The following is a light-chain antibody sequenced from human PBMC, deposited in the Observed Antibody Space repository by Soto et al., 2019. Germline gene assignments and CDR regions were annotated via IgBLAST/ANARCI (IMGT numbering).Light chain of an antibody. V-gene: IGKV3-11*01. J-gene: IGKJ3*01. Sequence: EIVLTQSRATLSLSPGERAALSCRASQSVRSYLAWYQQKPGQAPRLLIYDASNRATGIPARFSGSGSGTDLTLTSSSLEPEDFAVYYCQQSSNWPLTFGPGTKVDIK. CDR1: QSVRSY. CDR2: DAS. CDR3: QQSSNWPLT.